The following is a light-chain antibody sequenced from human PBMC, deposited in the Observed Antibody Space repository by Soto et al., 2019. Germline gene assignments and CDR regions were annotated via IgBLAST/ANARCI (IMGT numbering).Light chain of an antibody. CDR2: GAS. CDR3: QQYGTSPYA. CDR1: QSVSSSY. J-gene: IGKJ2*01. V-gene: IGKV3-20*01. Sequence: EIVLTQSPGTLSLSPGERATLSCRASQSVSSSYLAWYQQKPGQAPRLLIYGASSRATGIPDRFSGSGSGTDVTLAISRLEPEGFAVYYCQQYGTSPYAFGQGTRVEIK.